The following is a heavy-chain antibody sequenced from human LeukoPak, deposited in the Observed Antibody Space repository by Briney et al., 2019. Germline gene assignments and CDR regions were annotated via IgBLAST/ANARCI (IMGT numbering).Heavy chain of an antibody. V-gene: IGHV3-7*02. J-gene: IGHJ4*02. Sequence: GGSLRLSCVASGFTFTDFWMNWLRQSPGKGLEWVANIKQDGSEKNYVDYVKGRFTISRDNAKNSLYLQMDSPRAEDTAVYYCVRNWGSLDSWGQGTLVTVSS. D-gene: IGHD7-27*01. CDR2: IKQDGSEK. CDR1: GFTFTDFW. CDR3: VRNWGSLDS.